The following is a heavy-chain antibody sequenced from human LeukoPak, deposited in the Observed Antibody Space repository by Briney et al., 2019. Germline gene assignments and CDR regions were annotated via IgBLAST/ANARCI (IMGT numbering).Heavy chain of an antibody. CDR2: ISSDGSNK. D-gene: IGHD2-15*01. CDR3: AKKDVSYFDY. V-gene: IGHV3-30*18. J-gene: IGHJ4*02. CDR1: GFTFSSYG. Sequence: GGSLRLSCAASGFTFSSYGMHWVRQAPGKGLEWVAVISSDGSNKYYADSVKGRFTISRDNSKNTLCLQMNSLRAEDTAVYYCAKKDVSYFDYWGQGTLVTVSS.